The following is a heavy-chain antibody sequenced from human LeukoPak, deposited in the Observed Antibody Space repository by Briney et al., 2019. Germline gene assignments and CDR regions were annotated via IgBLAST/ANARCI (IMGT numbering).Heavy chain of an antibody. Sequence: GASVKVSCKASGGTFSSYAISWVRQAPGQGLEWMGRIIPILGIANYAQKFQGRVTITADKSTSTAYMELSSLRSEDTAVYYCAKDPYGYNSYYFDYWGQGTLGTVSS. CDR3: AKDPYGYNSYYFDY. J-gene: IGHJ4*02. CDR2: IIPILGIA. CDR1: GGTFSSYA. D-gene: IGHD5-24*01. V-gene: IGHV1-69*04.